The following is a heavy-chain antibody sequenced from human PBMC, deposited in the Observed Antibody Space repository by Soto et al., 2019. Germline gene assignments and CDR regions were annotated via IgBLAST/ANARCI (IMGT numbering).Heavy chain of an antibody. D-gene: IGHD6-19*01. V-gene: IGHV6-1*01. J-gene: IGHJ5*02. Sequence: PSQTLSLACVFSGDIVSSNSAAWNWIRQSPSRGLEWLGRTYYRAKWYNDYAVSVKSRITINPDTSTNQFSLQLNSVTPEDTDVYYCARGIGWLKGINWFDPWRQGTLVTVSS. CDR1: GDIVSSNSAA. CDR2: TYYRAKWYN. CDR3: ARGIGWLKGINWFDP.